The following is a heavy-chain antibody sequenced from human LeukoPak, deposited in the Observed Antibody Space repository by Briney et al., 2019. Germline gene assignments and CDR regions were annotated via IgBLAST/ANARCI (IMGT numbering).Heavy chain of an antibody. CDR3: ARDHCSGGSCYSFYDY. V-gene: IGHV4-4*07. CDR2: IYTSGST. D-gene: IGHD2-15*01. CDR1: GGSISSYY. J-gene: IGHJ4*02. Sequence: PSETLSLTCTVSGGSISSYYWSWIRQPVGKGLEWIGRIYTSGSTNCNPSLKSRVTMSVDTSKNQFSLKLSSVTAADTAVYYCARDHCSGGSCYSFYDYWGQGTLVTVSS.